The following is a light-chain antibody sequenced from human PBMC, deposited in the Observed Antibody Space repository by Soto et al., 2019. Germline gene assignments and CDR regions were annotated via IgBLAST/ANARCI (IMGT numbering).Light chain of an antibody. CDR1: SSDVGNKNY. CDR2: DVT. CDR3: SSFTGSSYV. V-gene: IGLV2-14*03. Sequence: QSVLTQPASVSGSPGQSITISCTGTSSDVGNKNYVSWYQHNPGRAPKVMICDVTNRPSGVSNRFSGSKSGNTASLTISGLQAEDEADYYCSSFTGSSYVFGTGTKVTVL. J-gene: IGLJ1*01.